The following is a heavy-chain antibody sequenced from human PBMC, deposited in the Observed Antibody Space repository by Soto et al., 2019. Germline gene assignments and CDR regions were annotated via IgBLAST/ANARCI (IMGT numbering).Heavy chain of an antibody. D-gene: IGHD6-19*01. CDR1: GYTFTSYY. CDR2: INPSGGST. Sequence: QVQLVQSGAEVKKPGASVKVSCKASGYTFTSYYMHWVRQAPGQGLEWMGIINPSGGSTSNAQKFQGRVTMTRDTSTSTVYMELSSLRSDDTAVYYCVTAGYSSAFDYWGQGTLVTVSS. CDR3: VTAGYSSAFDY. V-gene: IGHV1-46*03. J-gene: IGHJ4*02.